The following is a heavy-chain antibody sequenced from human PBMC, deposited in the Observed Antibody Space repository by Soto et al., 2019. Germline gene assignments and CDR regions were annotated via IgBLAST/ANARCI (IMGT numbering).Heavy chain of an antibody. J-gene: IGHJ3*02. CDR3: ARDHYAFDI. CDR2: ISYVGNNK. Sequence: GGSLRLSCAASGFTFSSSAMHWVRQAPGKGLEWVALISYVGNNKYYADSVKGRFTISRDNSKNTLYLQMNSLRAEDTAVYYCARDHYAFDIWGQGTMVTVSS. V-gene: IGHV3-30-3*01. CDR1: GFTFSSSA.